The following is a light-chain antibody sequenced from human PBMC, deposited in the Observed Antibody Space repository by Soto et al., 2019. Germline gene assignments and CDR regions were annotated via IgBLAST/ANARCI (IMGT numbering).Light chain of an antibody. J-gene: IGLJ1*01. CDR1: SSNIGAGYD. V-gene: IGLV1-40*01. CDR3: QSYDSRLSGSKV. Sequence: QSVLTQPPSVSGAPGQRVTISCTGSSSNIGAGYDVHWYQQLPGTAPKLLIYGNSNRPSGVPDRFSGSKSGTSASLAITGLQAEDGAGYYCQSYDSRLSGSKVFGTGTKVTVL. CDR2: GNS.